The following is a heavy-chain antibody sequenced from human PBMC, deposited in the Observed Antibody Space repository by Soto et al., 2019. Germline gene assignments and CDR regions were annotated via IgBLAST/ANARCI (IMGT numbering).Heavy chain of an antibody. Sequence: GGSLRLSCAADGCSFSSSGMQWVRQAPATWLESVSFIWYDANKKYYRLSVRGRFTISRDNSKNTLYLEMNSLTAEDTAVYYCVVDTTGLLDYWRQGTLVTVSS. CDR1: GCSFSSSG. J-gene: IGHJ4*02. CDR3: VVDTTGLLDY. CDR2: IWYDANKK. V-gene: IGHV3-33*03. D-gene: IGHD5-18*01.